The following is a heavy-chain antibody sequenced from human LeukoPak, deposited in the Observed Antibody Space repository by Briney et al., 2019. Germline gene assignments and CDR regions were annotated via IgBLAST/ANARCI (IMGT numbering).Heavy chain of an antibody. V-gene: IGHV4-59*12. CDR3: AKSNGYGLIDI. J-gene: IGHJ3*02. CDR1: GGSISSYY. D-gene: IGHD3-22*01. CDR2: IYYSGST. Sequence: SETLSLTCTVSGGSISSYYWSWIRQPPGKGLEWIGYIYYSGSTNYNPSLKSRVTISLGTSRNQFSLKLNSVTAADTAVYYCAKSNGYGLIDIWGQGTTVTVSS.